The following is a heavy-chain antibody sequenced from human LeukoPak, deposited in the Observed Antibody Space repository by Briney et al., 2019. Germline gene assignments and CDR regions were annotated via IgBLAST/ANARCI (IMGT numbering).Heavy chain of an antibody. V-gene: IGHV4-59*01. J-gene: IGHJ4*02. Sequence: SETLSLTCTVSGGSISSYYWSWIRQPPGKGLEWIGYIYYSGSTYYNPSLKSRVTISVDTSRNQFSLTLSSLTAADTAVYSCARSHIQGDYGKFFDYWGQGTLVTVSS. CDR2: IYYSGST. D-gene: IGHD4-17*01. CDR1: GGSISSYY. CDR3: ARSHIQGDYGKFFDY.